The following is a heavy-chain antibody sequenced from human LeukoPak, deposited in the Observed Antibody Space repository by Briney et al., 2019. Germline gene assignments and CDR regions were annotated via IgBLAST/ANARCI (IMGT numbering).Heavy chain of an antibody. Sequence: TGGSLRLSCAASGFTFNNYGMSWVRQVPGKGREWVSAISGSGGSTFYAESVKGRFTISRDNSKNTVYLQMNSLRAEHTAVYYCAKVSGYSSSWEDYWGQGTLVTVSS. D-gene: IGHD6-13*01. J-gene: IGHJ4*02. CDR1: GFTFNNYG. CDR2: ISGSGGST. CDR3: AKVSGYSSSWEDY. V-gene: IGHV3-23*01.